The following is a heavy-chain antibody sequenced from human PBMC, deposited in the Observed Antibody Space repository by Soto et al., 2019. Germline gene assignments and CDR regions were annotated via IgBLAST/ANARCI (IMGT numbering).Heavy chain of an antibody. CDR1: GGSFSGYY. D-gene: IGHD3-3*01. J-gene: IGHJ6*02. Sequence: PSETLSLTCAVYGGSFSGYYWSWIRQPPGKGLEWIGEINHSGSTNYNPSLKSRVTISVDTSKNQFSLKLSSVTAADTAVYYCARDRKTYYDFCSGYSGYYYGMDVWGQGTTVTV. CDR2: INHSGST. CDR3: ARDRKTYYDFCSGYSGYYYGMDV. V-gene: IGHV4-34*01.